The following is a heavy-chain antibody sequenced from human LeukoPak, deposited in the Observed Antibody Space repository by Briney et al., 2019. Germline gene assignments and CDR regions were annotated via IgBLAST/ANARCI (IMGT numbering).Heavy chain of an antibody. CDR3: ARAPPCSSTSCYRWFDP. V-gene: IGHV4-59*01. CDR2: IYYSRST. J-gene: IGHJ5*02. D-gene: IGHD2-2*02. CDR1: GGSISSYY. Sequence: SETLSLTCTVSGGSISSYYWSWIRQPPGKGLEWIGYIYYSRSTNYNPSLKSRVTISVDTSKNQFSLKLSSVTAADTAVYYCARAPPCSSTSCYRWFDPWGQGTLVTVSS.